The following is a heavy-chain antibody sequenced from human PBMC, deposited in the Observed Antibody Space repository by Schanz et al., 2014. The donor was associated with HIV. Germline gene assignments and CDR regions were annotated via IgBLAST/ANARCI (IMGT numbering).Heavy chain of an antibody. Sequence: QVQLVESGGGVVQPGRSLRLSCAASGFIFSNYAMDWVRQTPGKGLEWVAVISYDGSNEYYGDSVKGRFTISRDNSKNTLYLQMNSLRREDTAVYYCAKVGRIYSTTWIDYWGQGTLVTVSS. CDR2: ISYDGSNE. CDR3: AKVGRIYSTTWIDY. J-gene: IGHJ4*02. D-gene: IGHD2-2*01. V-gene: IGHV3-30*04. CDR1: GFIFSNYA.